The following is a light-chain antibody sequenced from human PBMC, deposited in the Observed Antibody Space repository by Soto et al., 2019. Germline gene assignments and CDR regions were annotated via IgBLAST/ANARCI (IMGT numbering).Light chain of an antibody. CDR3: QQANSLFQLT. Sequence: DIQMTQSPSSVSASVGDSVTITCRASQGISSWLAWYQQKTGKAPKLLIYAASILQSGFRSRLRGRISVTDFTLTTSRLQPEYLATYYCQQANSLFQLTFGGGTKVEIK. CDR2: AAS. V-gene: IGKV1-12*01. CDR1: QGISSW. J-gene: IGKJ4*01.